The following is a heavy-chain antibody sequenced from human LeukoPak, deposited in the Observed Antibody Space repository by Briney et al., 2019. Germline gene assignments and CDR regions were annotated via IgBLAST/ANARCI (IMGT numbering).Heavy chain of an antibody. CDR2: IYYSGST. CDR3: AGVVGGSYSMDV. V-gene: IGHV4-31*03. Sequence: SQTLSLACTVSGGSISSGGYYWSWIRQHPGKGLEWIGYIYYSGSTYYNPSLKSRVTISVDTSKNQFSLKLSSVTAADTAMYYCAGVVGGSYSMDVWGQGTTVTVSS. J-gene: IGHJ6*03. CDR1: GGSISSGGYY. D-gene: IGHD1-26*01.